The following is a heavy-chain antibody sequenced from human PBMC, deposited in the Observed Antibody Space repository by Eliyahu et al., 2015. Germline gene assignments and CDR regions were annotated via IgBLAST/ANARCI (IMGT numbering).Heavy chain of an antibody. D-gene: IGHD1-1*01. V-gene: IGHV4-34*01. CDR3: ARLEPMPGIPGGH. CDR1: NESFTEYY. CDR2: IKVNGGT. J-gene: IGHJ4*02. Sequence: QVHLQQWGAGLLRPSETLSLTCSVYNESFTEYYWAWIRQPPGKGLEWIGKIKVNGGTYYNPSLNSRFTISQDVSRNQISLRSASVTAADTAVYFCARLEPMPGIPGGHWGQGTPVIVSS.